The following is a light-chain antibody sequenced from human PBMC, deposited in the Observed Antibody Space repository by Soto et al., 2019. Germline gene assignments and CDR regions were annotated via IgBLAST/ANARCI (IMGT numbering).Light chain of an antibody. CDR3: SSYTSSSTRV. CDR2: EVS. CDR1: SSDIGEYNY. V-gene: IGLV2-14*01. J-gene: IGLJ3*02. Sequence: QSALTQPASVSGSPGQSITISCTGTSSDIGEYNYVSWYQQHPGKAPKLMIYEVSNRPSGVSNRFSGSKSGNTASLSISGLQAEDEADYYCSSYTSSSTRVFGGGTKLTVL.